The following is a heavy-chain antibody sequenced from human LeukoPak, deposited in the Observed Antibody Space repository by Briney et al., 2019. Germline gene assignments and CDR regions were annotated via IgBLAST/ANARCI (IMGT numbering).Heavy chain of an antibody. CDR2: INPNSGGT. J-gene: IGHJ3*02. CDR1: GYTFTGYY. CDR3: ASVGSSGYYGISFAFDI. D-gene: IGHD3-22*01. Sequence: ASVKVSCKASGYTFTGYYMHWVRQAPGQGLEWMGWINPNSGGTNYAQKFRGRVTMTRDTSISTAYMELSRLRSDDTAVYYCASVGSSGYYGISFAFDIWGQGTMVTVSS. V-gene: IGHV1-2*02.